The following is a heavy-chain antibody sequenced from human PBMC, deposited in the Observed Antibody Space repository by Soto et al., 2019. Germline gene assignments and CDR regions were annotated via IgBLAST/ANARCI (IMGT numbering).Heavy chain of an antibody. CDR1: GFTFSGSA. J-gene: IGHJ4*02. V-gene: IGHV3-73*01. CDR3: TAHLVVVVAATGY. CDR2: IRSKANSYAT. Sequence: PGGSLRLSCAASGFTFSGSAMHWVRQASGKGLEWVGRIRSKANSYATAHAASVKGRFTISRDDSKNTAYLQMNSLKTEDTAVYYCTAHLVVVVAATGYWGQGTLVTSPQ. D-gene: IGHD2-15*01.